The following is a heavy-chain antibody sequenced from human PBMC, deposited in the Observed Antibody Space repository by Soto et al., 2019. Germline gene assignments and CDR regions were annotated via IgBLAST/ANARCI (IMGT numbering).Heavy chain of an antibody. CDR3: ARDRPIPAAKAPRAFDI. CDR1: GYTFTSYY. V-gene: IGHV1-46*01. CDR2: INPSGGST. J-gene: IGHJ3*02. D-gene: IGHD2-2*01. Sequence: GASVKVSCKASGYTFTSYYMHWVRQAPGQGLEWMGIINPSGGSTSYAQKFQGRVTMTRDTSTSTVYMELSSLRSEDTAVYYCARDRPIPAAKAPRAFDIWGQGTMVTVSS.